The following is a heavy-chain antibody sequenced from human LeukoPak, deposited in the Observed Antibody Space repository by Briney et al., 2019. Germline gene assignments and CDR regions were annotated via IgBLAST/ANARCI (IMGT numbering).Heavy chain of an antibody. Sequence: SETLSLTCTVSGGSISTYYWSWIRQPPGKGLEWIGFISDSGSTDYNPSLTSRVTISVDTSKNQFSLRLSSVTAAGTAVYYCARHLKKDGYNYYFDYWGQGTLVTVSS. V-gene: IGHV4-59*08. CDR3: ARHLKKDGYNYYFDY. CDR2: ISDSGST. J-gene: IGHJ4*02. CDR1: GGSISTYY. D-gene: IGHD5-24*01.